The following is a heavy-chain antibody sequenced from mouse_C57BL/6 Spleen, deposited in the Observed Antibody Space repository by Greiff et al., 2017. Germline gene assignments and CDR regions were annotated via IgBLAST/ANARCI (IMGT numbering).Heavy chain of an antibody. Sequence: QVQLQQSGAELVRPGASVTLSCKASGYTFTDYEMHWVQQTPVHGLEWIGAIDPETGGTAYNQKFKGKAILTAAKSSCTAYMELRSLTSEDSAVYYCTRPTFYYFDDWGQGTTLTVSS. J-gene: IGHJ2*01. V-gene: IGHV1-15*01. D-gene: IGHD2-10*01. CDR1: GYTFTDYE. CDR3: TRPTFYYFDD. CDR2: IDPETGGT.